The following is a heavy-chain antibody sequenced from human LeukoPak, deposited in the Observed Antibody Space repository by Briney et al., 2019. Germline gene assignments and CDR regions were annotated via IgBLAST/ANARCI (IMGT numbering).Heavy chain of an antibody. V-gene: IGHV1-69*04. J-gene: IGHJ4*02. Sequence: SVKVSCKASGGAFSSYAISWVRQAPGQGLEWMGRIIPILGIANYAQKFQGRVTITADKSTSTAYMELSSLRSEDTAVYYCARGSARGVYWGQGTLVTVSS. CDR1: GGAFSSYA. CDR2: IIPILGIA. D-gene: IGHD6-6*01. CDR3: ARGSARGVY.